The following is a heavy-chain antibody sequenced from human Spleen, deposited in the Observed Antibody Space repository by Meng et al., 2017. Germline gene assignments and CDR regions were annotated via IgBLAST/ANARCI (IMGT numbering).Heavy chain of an antibody. J-gene: IGHJ4*02. D-gene: IGHD4-17*01. CDR1: GYTFTGYY. CDR2: INPNSGGT. V-gene: IGHV1-2*02. Sequence: QVQRVQSGAEVKKPGASVKVSCKASGYTFTGYYMHWVRQAPGQGLEWMGWINPNSGGTNYAQKFQGRVTMTRDTSISAAYMELSSLRSEDTAVYYCARGDYGDYVGPIDYWGQGTLVTVSS. CDR3: ARGDYGDYVGPIDY.